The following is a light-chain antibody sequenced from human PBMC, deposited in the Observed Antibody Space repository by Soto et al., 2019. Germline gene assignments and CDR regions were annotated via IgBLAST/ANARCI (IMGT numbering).Light chain of an antibody. V-gene: IGLV2-14*01. CDR2: DVS. J-gene: IGLJ1*01. Sequence: QSALTQPASVSGSPGQSITISCTGTSSDVGGYNYVSWYQQHPGKAPKLMIYDVSNRPSGVSNRFSGSKSGNTASLTISGLQAEDEAGYYCSSYTSSRTYVFGTGTKVTVL. CDR3: SSYTSSRTYV. CDR1: SSDVGGYNY.